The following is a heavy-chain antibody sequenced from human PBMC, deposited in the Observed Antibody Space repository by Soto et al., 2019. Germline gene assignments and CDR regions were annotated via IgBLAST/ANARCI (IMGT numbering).Heavy chain of an antibody. Sequence: EVQLVESGGGLVQPGGSLRLYCATSAFIISDHYVDWVRQAPGKGLEWVGRTRNKRNSFITEYAASVKGRFTISRDDSKNALYLQMNSLKSEDTALYYCVIWPRNGYSTWGQGTLVTVSS. CDR1: AFIISDHY. V-gene: IGHV3-72*01. J-gene: IGHJ4*02. CDR2: TRNKRNSFIT. CDR3: VIWPRNGYST. D-gene: IGHD4-4*01.